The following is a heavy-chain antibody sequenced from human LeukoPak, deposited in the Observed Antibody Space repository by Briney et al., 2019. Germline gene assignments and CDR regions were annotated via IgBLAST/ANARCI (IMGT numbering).Heavy chain of an antibody. CDR2: IYYSGST. D-gene: IGHD2-15*01. CDR3: ARRPRINPSPGAFDI. CDR1: GGSISSSSYY. Sequence: PSETLSLTCTVSGGSISSSSYYWGWIRQPPGKGLEWIGSIYYSGSTYYNPSLKSRVTISVDTSKNQFSLKLSSVTAADTAVYYCARRPRINPSPGAFDIWGQGTMVTVSS. V-gene: IGHV4-39*01. J-gene: IGHJ3*02.